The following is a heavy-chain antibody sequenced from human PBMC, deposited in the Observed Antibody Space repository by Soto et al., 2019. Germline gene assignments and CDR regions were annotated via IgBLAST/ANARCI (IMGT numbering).Heavy chain of an antibody. CDR1: GGSIISYY. D-gene: IGHD2-2*01. CDR3: ARVTVVPAAMVFYYYYYMDV. Sequence: SETLSLTCTVSGGSIISYYWSWILQPPWKGLEWIGYIYYSGSTNYNPSLKSRVTISVDTSKNQFSLKLSSVTAADTAVYYCARVTVVPAAMVFYYYYYMDVWGKGTTVTVSS. J-gene: IGHJ6*03. V-gene: IGHV4-59*01. CDR2: IYYSGST.